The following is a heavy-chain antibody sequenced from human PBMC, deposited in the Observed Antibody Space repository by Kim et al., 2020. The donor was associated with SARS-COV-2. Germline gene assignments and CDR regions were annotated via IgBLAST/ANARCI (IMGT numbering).Heavy chain of an antibody. J-gene: IGHJ6*01. CDR2: INPKSGAT. Sequence: ASVKVSCKASGYTFIDYHMIWVRQAPGQGLEWMGWINPKSGATNYAEKFQGRVTVTRDTSIRTVYMDLSGLRSDDTAVYYCARGRGGGGGWGYYYYYGM. CDR3: ARGRGGGGGWGYYYYYGM. CDR1: GYTFIDYH. D-gene: IGHD5-12*01. V-gene: IGHV1-2*02.